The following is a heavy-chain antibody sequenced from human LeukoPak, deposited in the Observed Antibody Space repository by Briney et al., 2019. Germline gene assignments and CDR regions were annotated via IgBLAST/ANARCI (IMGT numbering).Heavy chain of an antibody. D-gene: IGHD3-22*01. Sequence: PSETLSLTCAVYGGSFSGYYWSWIRQPPGKGLEWIGEINHSGSTNYNPSLKSRVTISVDTSKNQFSLKLSSVTAADTAVYYCAREGDYYDSSGYYREATSRTSSFDHWGQGTLVTVSS. CDR1: GGSFSGYY. V-gene: IGHV4-34*01. CDR3: AREGDYYDSSGYYREATSRTSSFDH. J-gene: IGHJ4*02. CDR2: INHSGST.